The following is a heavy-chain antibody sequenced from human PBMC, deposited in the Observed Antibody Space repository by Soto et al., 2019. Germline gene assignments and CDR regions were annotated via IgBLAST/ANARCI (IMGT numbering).Heavy chain of an antibody. D-gene: IGHD2-21*02. V-gene: IGHV1-18*04. J-gene: IGHJ4*02. CDR3: ARVHSYSTIDY. CDR2: ISAYNGDT. Sequence: ASVKVSCKASGYTFTSNGVSWVRQAPGQGLEWMGWISAYNGDTKYSQKFQGRVTMTTDTSTSTAYMELRRLRSDDTDVYYCARVHSYSTIDYWGQGTLVTVSS. CDR1: GYTFTSNG.